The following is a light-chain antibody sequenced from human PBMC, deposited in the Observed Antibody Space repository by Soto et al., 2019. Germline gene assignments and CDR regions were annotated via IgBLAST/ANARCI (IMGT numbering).Light chain of an antibody. CDR3: QQYDYWPRT. J-gene: IGKJ1*01. V-gene: IGKV3-20*01. CDR1: QSVSSSY. Sequence: EIVLTQSPGTLSLSPGERATLSCRASQSVSSSYLAWYQQKPGQAPRLLIYGASTRATGIPARFSGSGSGTEFTLTISSLQPEDFAVYYCQQYDYWPRTFGQGTKVDIK. CDR2: GAS.